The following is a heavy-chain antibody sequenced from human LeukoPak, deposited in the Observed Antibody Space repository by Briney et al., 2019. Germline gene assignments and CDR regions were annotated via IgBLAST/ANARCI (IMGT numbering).Heavy chain of an antibody. CDR2: IYYSGST. D-gene: IGHD2-15*01. V-gene: IGHV4-59*01. CDR1: GGSISSYY. Sequence: SETLSLTCTVSGGSISSYYWSWIRQPPGKGLEWIGYIYYSGSTNYNPSLKSRVTISVDTSKNQFSLKLSSVTAADTAVYYCARDVWGYCSGGSCYSGYYYYGMDVWGQGTTVTVSS. J-gene: IGHJ6*02. CDR3: ARDVWGYCSGGSCYSGYYYYGMDV.